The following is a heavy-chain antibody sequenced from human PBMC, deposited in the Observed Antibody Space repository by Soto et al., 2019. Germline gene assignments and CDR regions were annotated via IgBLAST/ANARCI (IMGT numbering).Heavy chain of an antibody. CDR3: ARAGAITMIVVVIVHEV. D-gene: IGHD3-22*01. CDR2: IRSSSTI. V-gene: IGHV3-11*04. CDR1: GFTFSDYY. Sequence: PGGSLRLSCAASGFTFSDYYMNWVRQAPGKGLEWVSSIRSSSTIYYADSVKGRFTISRDNAKNSLYLQMNSLRAEDTAVYYCARAGAITMIVVVIVHEVWGQRTLVTVSS. J-gene: IGHJ4*02.